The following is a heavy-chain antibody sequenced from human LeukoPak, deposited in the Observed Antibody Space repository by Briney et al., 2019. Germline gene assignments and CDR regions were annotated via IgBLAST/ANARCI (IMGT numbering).Heavy chain of an antibody. Sequence: GGSLRLSCAASGVTVSSNYMTWVRQAPGKGLEWVSVIYDSGNTYYADSVKDRFTISRDNSKNTLYLQMNSLRAEDTAVYYCARYSSGWYGKNFDYWGQGTLVTVSS. CDR2: IYDSGNT. CDR3: ARYSSGWYGKNFDY. J-gene: IGHJ4*02. V-gene: IGHV3-66*01. CDR1: GVTVSSNY. D-gene: IGHD6-19*01.